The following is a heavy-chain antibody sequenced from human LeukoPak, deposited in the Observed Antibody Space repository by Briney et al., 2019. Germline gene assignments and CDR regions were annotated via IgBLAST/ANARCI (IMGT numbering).Heavy chain of an antibody. CDR1: GFTFSSYG. CDR2: IRYDGSNK. Sequence: PGGSLRLSCAASGFTFSSYGMHWVRQAPGKGLEWVAFIRYDGSNKYYADSVKGRFTISRDNSKNTLYLQMNSLRAEDTAVYYCAKSYDFWSGYHYYYYYMDVWGKGTTVTVSS. CDR3: AKSYDFWSGYHYYYYYMDV. V-gene: IGHV3-30*02. J-gene: IGHJ6*03. D-gene: IGHD3-3*01.